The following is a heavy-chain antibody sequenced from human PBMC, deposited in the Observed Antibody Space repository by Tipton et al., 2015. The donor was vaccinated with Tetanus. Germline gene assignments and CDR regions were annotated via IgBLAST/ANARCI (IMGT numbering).Heavy chain of an antibody. V-gene: IGHV4-59*01. Sequence: TLSLTCAVYGGSFSGYYWSWIRQPPGKGLEWIGYIYYSGSTNYNPSLKSRVTISVDTSKNQFSLKLSSVTAADTAVYYCARDGRITMVRGVMGGMDVWGQGTTVTVSS. CDR1: GGSFSGYY. J-gene: IGHJ6*02. D-gene: IGHD3-10*01. CDR2: IYYSGST. CDR3: ARDGRITMVRGVMGGMDV.